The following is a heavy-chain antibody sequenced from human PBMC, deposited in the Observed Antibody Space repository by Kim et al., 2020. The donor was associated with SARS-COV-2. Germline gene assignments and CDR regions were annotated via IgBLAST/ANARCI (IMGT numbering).Heavy chain of an antibody. D-gene: IGHD6-13*01. J-gene: IGHJ5*02. V-gene: IGHV4-34*01. CDR2: INHSGST. Sequence: SETLSLTCAVYGGSFSGYYWSWIRQPPGKGLEWIGEINHSGSTNYNPSLKSRVTISVDTSKNQFSLKLSSVTAADTAVYYCARRYSSSWYGGNWFDPWGQGTLVTVSS. CDR1: GGSFSGYY. CDR3: ARRYSSSWYGGNWFDP.